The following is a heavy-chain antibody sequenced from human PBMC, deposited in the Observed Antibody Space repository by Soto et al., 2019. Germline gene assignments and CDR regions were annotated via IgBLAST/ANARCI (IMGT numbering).Heavy chain of an antibody. CDR2: ISSNGANT. D-gene: IGHD2-8*01. V-gene: IGHV3-23*01. Sequence: GGSLRLSCAASGFTFDSPYSHGMSWVRQSPGKGPEWVSTISSNGANTHYAESVKGRFTISKDASRNTVHLHMNSLRAEDTATYFCVSWVSAHFDYWGHGTPVTVSS. J-gene: IGHJ4*01. CDR3: VSWVSAHFDY. CDR1: GFTFDSPYSHG.